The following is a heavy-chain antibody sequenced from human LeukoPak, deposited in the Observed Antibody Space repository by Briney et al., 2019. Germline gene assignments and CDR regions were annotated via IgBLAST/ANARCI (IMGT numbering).Heavy chain of an antibody. J-gene: IGHJ3*01. CDR1: DGSISSGDYY. CDR2: IYYDEST. D-gene: IGHD6-25*01. Sequence: SETLSLTCTVSDGSISSGDYYWSWIRQPPGKGLEWIGYIYYDESTYYNPSLKSRITISVDTSKNQFSLRLRSVTAADTAVYYCADLAGETEAFHVWGQGTMVTVSS. V-gene: IGHV4-30-4*01. CDR3: ADLAGETEAFHV.